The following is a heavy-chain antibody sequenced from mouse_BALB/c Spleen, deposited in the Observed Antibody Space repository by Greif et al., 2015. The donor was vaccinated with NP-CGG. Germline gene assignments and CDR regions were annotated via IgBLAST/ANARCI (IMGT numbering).Heavy chain of an antibody. J-gene: IGHJ3*01. CDR2: ILPGSGST. V-gene: IGHV1-9*01. CDR1: GYTFSSCW. CDR3: ARRGGNYGAWFAY. Sequence: VQLQQSGAELIKPGASVKISCKATGYTFSSCWIEWVKQRPGHGLEWIGEILPGSGSTNYNEKFKGKATFTADTSSNTAYMQLSSLTSEDSAVYYCARRGGNYGAWFAYWGQGTLVTVSA. D-gene: IGHD2-1*01.